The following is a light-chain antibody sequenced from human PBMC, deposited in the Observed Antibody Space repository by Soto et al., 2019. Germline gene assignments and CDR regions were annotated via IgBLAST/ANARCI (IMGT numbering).Light chain of an antibody. V-gene: IGLV2-8*01. CDR2: EVN. CDR3: SSYAGSNNLV. CDR1: SNEVGVYDF. Sequence: QSALTQPPSASGSPGQSVTISCTGTSNEVGVYDFVSWYRQHPGKAPKLMIFEVNKRPSGVPDRFSGSKSGNTASLTFSGLQAEDEADYYCSSYAGSNNLVFGGGTKLTVL. J-gene: IGLJ2*01.